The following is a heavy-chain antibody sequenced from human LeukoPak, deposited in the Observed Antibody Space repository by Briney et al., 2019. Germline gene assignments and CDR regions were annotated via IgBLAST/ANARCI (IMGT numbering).Heavy chain of an antibody. D-gene: IGHD3-10*01. CDR2: IYYSGST. CDR1: GGSISSGGYY. J-gene: IGHJ4*02. V-gene: IGHV4-31*03. Sequence: PSRTLSLTCTVSGGSISSGGYYWSWIRQHPGKGLEWIGYIYYSGSTYYNPSLKSRVTISVDTSKNQFSLKLSSVTAADTAVYYCARADPYYGSGSFVDYWGQGTLVTVSS. CDR3: ARADPYYGSGSFVDY.